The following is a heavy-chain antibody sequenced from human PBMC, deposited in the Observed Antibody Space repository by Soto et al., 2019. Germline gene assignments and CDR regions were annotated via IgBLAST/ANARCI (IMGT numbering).Heavy chain of an antibody. D-gene: IGHD2-2*01. CDR1: GFTFSSYA. V-gene: IGHV3-23*01. Sequence: GGSLRLSCAASGFTFSSYAMSWVRQAPGKGLEWVSAISGSGGSTYYADSVKGRFTISRDNSKNTLYLQMNSLRAEDTAVYYCAKVVEGPAAMEWGNYYYYGMDVWGQGTTVTVSS. CDR3: AKVVEGPAAMEWGNYYYYGMDV. CDR2: ISGSGGST. J-gene: IGHJ6*02.